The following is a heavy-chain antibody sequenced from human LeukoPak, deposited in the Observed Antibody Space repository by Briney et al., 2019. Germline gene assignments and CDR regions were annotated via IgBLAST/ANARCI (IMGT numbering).Heavy chain of an antibody. V-gene: IGHV3-11*04. Sequence: KPGGSLRLSCAASGFRFDSIYMGWIRQVPGKGLDYIAFISASGAVPYYAESVKGRFTISRDNAKNSVSLQMNSLSADDTAVYYCARSLIVASEDYWGQGTLVTVSS. CDR3: ARSLIVASEDY. D-gene: IGHD3-22*01. CDR1: GFRFDSIY. J-gene: IGHJ4*02. CDR2: ISASGAVP.